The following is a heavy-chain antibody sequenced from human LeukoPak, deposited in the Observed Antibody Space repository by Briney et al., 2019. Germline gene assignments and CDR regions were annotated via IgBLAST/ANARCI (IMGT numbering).Heavy chain of an antibody. CDR1: GFTFSSYA. Sequence: GGSLRLSCAASGFTFSSYAMSWVRQAPGKGLEWVSAISGSGGSTYYADSVKGRFTISRDNSKNTLYLQMNSLRAEDTAVYYCAETAGSGSYYYNWFDPWGQGTLVTVSS. CDR2: ISGSGGST. J-gene: IGHJ5*02. D-gene: IGHD3-10*01. V-gene: IGHV3-23*01. CDR3: AETAGSGSYYYNWFDP.